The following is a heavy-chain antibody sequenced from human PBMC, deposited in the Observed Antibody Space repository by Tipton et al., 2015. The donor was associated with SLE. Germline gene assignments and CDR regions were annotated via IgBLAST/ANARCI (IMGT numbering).Heavy chain of an antibody. V-gene: IGHV4-34*01. CDR3: ARCTIFGVVRGSFDS. D-gene: IGHD3-3*01. Sequence: TLSLTCAFSFLSFSDYFWTWIRQSPGKGLEWIGDVNHSGSTDYHPSLKSRVTMSVDTSKNQFSLKLTSVTAADTALYYCARCTIFGVVRGSFDSWGQGTLVTGS. J-gene: IGHJ4*02. CDR2: VNHSGST. CDR1: FLSFSDYF.